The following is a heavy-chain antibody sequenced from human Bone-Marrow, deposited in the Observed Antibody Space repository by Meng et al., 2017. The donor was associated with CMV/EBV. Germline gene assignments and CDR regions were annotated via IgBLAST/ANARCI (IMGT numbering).Heavy chain of an antibody. V-gene: IGHV3-72*01. Sequence: FNDHNMDWVRQVPGKGLEWVGRIKNKANSYATEYAAAVKGRFTVSRDDSKNSLFIQMNSLKSEDTAVYYCARSYCSNGACYGFFDFWGQGSLVTVSS. CDR1: FNDHN. J-gene: IGHJ4*02. CDR3: ARSYCSNGACYGFFDF. CDR2: IKNKANSYAT. D-gene: IGHD2-8*01.